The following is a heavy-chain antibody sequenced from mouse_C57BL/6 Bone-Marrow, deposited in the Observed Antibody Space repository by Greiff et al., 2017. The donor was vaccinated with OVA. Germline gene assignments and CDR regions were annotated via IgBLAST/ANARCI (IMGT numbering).Heavy chain of an antibody. V-gene: IGHV1-55*01. CDR3: ARGYGSRRDFDY. D-gene: IGHD1-1*01. CDR2: IYPGSGST. CDR1: DYTFTSYW. Sequence: QVQLKQPGAELVKPGASVKMSCKASDYTFTSYWITWVKQRPGQGLEWIGDIYPGSGSTNYNEKFKSKATLTVDTSSSTAYMQLSSLTSEDSAVYYCARGYGSRRDFDYWGQGTTLTVSS. J-gene: IGHJ2*01.